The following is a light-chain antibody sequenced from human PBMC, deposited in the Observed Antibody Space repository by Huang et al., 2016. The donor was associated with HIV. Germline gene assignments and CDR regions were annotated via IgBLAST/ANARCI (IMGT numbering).Light chain of an antibody. CDR2: GAS. J-gene: IGKJ1*01. V-gene: IGKV3-15*01. Sequence: EMVMTQSPATLSVSPGERATLSCRASQSVSSNLAWYQQKPGQAPRPLIYGASTRATDIPPRFSGTGSGTEFTLTISSLQSEDFAVYYCQQYNNWPRTFGQGTKAEIK. CDR1: QSVSSN. CDR3: QQYNNWPRT.